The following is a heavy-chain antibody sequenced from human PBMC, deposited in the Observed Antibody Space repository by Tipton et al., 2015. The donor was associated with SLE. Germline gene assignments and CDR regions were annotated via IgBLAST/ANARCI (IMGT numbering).Heavy chain of an antibody. CDR2: MNPNSGNT. J-gene: IGHJ6*02. Sequence: QLVQSGAEVKKPGASVKVSCKASGYTFTSYDINWVRQATGQGLEWMGWMNPNSGNTGYAQKFQGRVTMTRNTSISTAYMELSSLRSEDTAVYCCARGLLGGWRELGMYYYYVRDVGAHGTALPFSS. CDR3: ARGLLGGWRELGMYYYYVRDV. D-gene: IGHD3-10*01. V-gene: IGHV1-8*02. CDR1: GYTFTSYD.